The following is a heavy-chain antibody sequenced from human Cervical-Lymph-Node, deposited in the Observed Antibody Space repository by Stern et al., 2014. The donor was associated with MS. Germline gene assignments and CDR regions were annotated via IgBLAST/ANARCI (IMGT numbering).Heavy chain of an antibody. Sequence: QVQLQESGPGLVKPSETLSLTCTVSGGSISSSTYYWGWIRQPPGKGLEWIGSIYYSGSTYYNPSLKSRVTISVDTSKNQFSLKRSFVTAADTAVYYCACVSGSGPWGQGTLVTVSS. CDR2: IYYSGST. J-gene: IGHJ5*02. CDR1: GGSISSSTYY. V-gene: IGHV4-39*01. D-gene: IGHD6-19*01. CDR3: ACVSGSGP.